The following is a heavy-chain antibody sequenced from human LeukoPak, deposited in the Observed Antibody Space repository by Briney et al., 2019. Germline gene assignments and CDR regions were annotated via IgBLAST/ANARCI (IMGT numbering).Heavy chain of an antibody. CDR1: GSTFTSYW. CDR3: AKYGDYLRGFDY. V-gene: IGHV5-51*01. J-gene: IGHJ4*02. CDR2: IYPGDSDT. Sequence: GVSLEISCKGSGSTFTSYWIGWVRQMPGKGLEWMGIIYPGDSDTRYSPSFQGQVTSSADKSISTAYLQWSSLKASDTAMYYCAKYGDYLRGFDYWGQGTLVTVSS. D-gene: IGHD4-17*01.